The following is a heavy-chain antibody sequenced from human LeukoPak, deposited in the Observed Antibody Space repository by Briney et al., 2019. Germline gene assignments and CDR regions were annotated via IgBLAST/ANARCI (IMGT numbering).Heavy chain of an antibody. Sequence: SETLSLTCTVFGDSVSSSNYYWAWFRQPPGKGLDWIGSLYYDGRTYYSPSLESRVTVSVDTSKNQFALKLTSVTAADTAVYYCARGIAAALKNNWFDPWGQGTLVTVSS. J-gene: IGHJ5*02. CDR2: LYYDGRT. CDR1: GDSVSSSNYY. CDR3: ARGIAAALKNNWFDP. D-gene: IGHD6-13*01. V-gene: IGHV4-39*01.